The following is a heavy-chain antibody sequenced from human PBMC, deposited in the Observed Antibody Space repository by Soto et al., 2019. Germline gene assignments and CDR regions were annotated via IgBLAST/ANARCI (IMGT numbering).Heavy chain of an antibody. V-gene: IGHV1-18*04. CDR1: GYTFTSYD. D-gene: IGHD3-22*01. J-gene: IGHJ5*02. CDR3: AGREADYYESSGYSSNWFDP. CDR2: ISAYSGNT. Sequence: ASVKVSCKASGYTFTSYDISWVRQAPGQGLEWMGWISAYSGNTNYAQKLQGRVTMTTDTSTSTAYMELSSLRSDDTAVYYCAGREADYYESSGYSSNWFDPWGQGTLVTVSS.